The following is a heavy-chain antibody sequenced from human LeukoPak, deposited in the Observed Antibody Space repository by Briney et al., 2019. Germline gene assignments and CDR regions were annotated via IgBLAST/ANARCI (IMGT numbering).Heavy chain of an antibody. CDR1: VYTFTGYY. CDR2: SNPNSGGT. J-gene: IGHJ1*01. Sequence: ASVKVSCKASVYTFTGYYMHWVRQAPGQGLEWMGWSNPNSGGTNYAQKFQGRVTMTRDTSISTAYMELSRLRSDDTAVYYCATQQRLAEGPDEIAEYFQHWGQGTLVTVSS. CDR3: ATQQRLAEGPDEIAEYFQH. V-gene: IGHV1-2*02. D-gene: IGHD6-19*01.